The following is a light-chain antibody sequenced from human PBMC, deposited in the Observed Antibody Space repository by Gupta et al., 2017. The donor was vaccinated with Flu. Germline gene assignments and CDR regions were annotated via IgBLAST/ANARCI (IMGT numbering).Light chain of an antibody. CDR2: AAS. CDR1: QDINTY. CDR3: QQLNDYPPT. J-gene: IGKJ4*01. Sequence: SQLTQSPSCLSASVGDRVTVTCRASQDINTYLAWYQHKPGKAPTLLIYAASTLQRGVPSRFSGSGSATEFTLTISSRQAADLATSYCQQLNDYPPTFGGGTKVEIK. V-gene: IGKV1-9*01.